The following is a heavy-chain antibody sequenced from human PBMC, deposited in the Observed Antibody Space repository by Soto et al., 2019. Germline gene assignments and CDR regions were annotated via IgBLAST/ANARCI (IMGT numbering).Heavy chain of an antibody. J-gene: IGHJ4*02. CDR1: GGSFSGYY. CDR2: INHSGST. V-gene: IGHV4-34*01. CDR3: ARGRSWVVATIPIYFDY. D-gene: IGHD5-12*01. Sequence: QVQLQQWGAGLLKPSETLSLTCAVYGGSFSGYYWSWIRQPPGKGLEWIGEINHSGSTNYNPSLKSRVTISVATSKNQFSLKLSSVTAADTAVYYCARGRSWVVATIPIYFDYWGQGTLVTVSS.